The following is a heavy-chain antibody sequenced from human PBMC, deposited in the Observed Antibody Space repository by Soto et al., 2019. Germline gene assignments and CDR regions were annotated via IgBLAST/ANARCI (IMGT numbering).Heavy chain of an antibody. J-gene: IGHJ4*02. CDR1: GFTFSNAW. V-gene: IGHV3-15*01. CDR2: IKSKTDGGTT. CDR3: TSSFYVYCSSTSCYADY. D-gene: IGHD2-2*01. Sequence: VQLVESGGGLVKPGGSLRLSCAASGFTFSNAWMSWVRQAPGKGLEWVGRIKSKTDGGTTDYAAPVKGRFTISRDDSKNTLYLQMNSLKTEDTAVYYCTSSFYVYCSSTSCYADYWGQGTLVTVSS.